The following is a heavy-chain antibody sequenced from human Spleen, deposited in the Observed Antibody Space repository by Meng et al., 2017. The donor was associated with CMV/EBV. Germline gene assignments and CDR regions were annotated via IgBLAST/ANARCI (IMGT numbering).Heavy chain of an antibody. CDR2: IWFDGSKK. J-gene: IGHJ6*02. Sequence: GESLKISCAASGFTFSRHGMFWVRQAPGKGLEWVAVIWFDGSKKYYGDSVKGRFTISRDNSKNTLYLSMNSLTAEDTAVYYCAKDRNSWNYGMDVWGQGTTVTVSS. V-gene: IGHV3-33*06. CDR3: AKDRNSWNYGMDV. CDR1: GFTFSRHG. D-gene: IGHD6-13*01.